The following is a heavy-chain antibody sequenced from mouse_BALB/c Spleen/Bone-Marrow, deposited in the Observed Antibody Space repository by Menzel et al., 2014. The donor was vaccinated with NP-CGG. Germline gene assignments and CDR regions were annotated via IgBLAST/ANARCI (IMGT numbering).Heavy chain of an antibody. CDR1: GYTFTSYW. CDR3: ANYYGFWYFDV. J-gene: IGHJ1*01. V-gene: IGHV1-74*01. Sequence: VELMESGPELVRPGASVKMSCKASGYTFTSYWVHWVKQRPGQGLAWIGMIDPSNNETRLNQKFKDKATLNVDKSSNTAYMQLSSLTSEDSAVYYCANYYGFWYFDVWGAGTTVTVSS. CDR2: IDPSNNET. D-gene: IGHD1-2*01.